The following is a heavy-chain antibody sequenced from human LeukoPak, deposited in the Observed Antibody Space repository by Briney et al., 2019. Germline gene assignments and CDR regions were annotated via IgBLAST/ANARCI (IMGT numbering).Heavy chain of an antibody. J-gene: IGHJ6*03. D-gene: IGHD6-19*01. CDR2: IRYDGSDK. Sequence: GGALRLSCAASGFTFSIYGMNWVRQAPGKGLEWVAFIRYDGSDKYYADSVKGRFTVSRENSKNMVYLQMNSLRAEDTAVYYCAKKYSSGRRPYDYYMDVWGKGTTVIVSS. CDR1: GFTFSIYG. V-gene: IGHV3-30*02. CDR3: AKKYSSGRRPYDYYMDV.